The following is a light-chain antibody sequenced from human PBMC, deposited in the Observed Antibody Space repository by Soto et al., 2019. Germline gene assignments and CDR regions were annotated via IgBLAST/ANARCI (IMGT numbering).Light chain of an antibody. V-gene: IGKV3-15*01. J-gene: IGKJ1*01. CDR2: GAS. CDR3: QEYNSLWT. CDR1: QSVSSN. Sequence: EIMMTQSPPTLSVYPGERATLSCRASQSVSSNLAWYQQRPGQAPRLLIYGASTRATGIPARFSGSGSETEFTLRIRSLQSEDFGVYYCQEYNSLWTFGQGTKVEIK.